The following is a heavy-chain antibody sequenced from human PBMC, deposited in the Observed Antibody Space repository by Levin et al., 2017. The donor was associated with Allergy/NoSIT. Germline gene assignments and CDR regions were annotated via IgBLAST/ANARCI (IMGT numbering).Heavy chain of an antibody. J-gene: IGHJ6*02. CDR3: ARDRDEAYCSGGSCYSGSYYYGMDV. D-gene: IGHD2-15*01. CDR2: ISAYNGNT. CDR1: GYTFTSYG. Sequence: PTASVKVSCKASGYTFTSYGISWVRQAPGQGLEWMGWISAYNGNTNYAQKLQGRVTMTTDTSTSTAYMELRSLRSDDTAVYYCARDRDEAYCSGGSCYSGSYYYGMDVWGQGTTVTVSS. V-gene: IGHV1-18*01.